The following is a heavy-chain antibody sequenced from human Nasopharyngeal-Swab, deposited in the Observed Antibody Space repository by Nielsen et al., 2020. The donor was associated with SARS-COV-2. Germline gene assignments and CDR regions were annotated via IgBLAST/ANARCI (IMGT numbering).Heavy chain of an antibody. CDR3: ARGAFEYSSSWYDPYYFDS. CDR2: ISGSGGYS. V-gene: IGHV3-23*01. D-gene: IGHD6-19*01. Sequence: GGSLRLSCAASRFTFSRYGMSWVRQAPGKGLEWVSTISGSGGYSYYADSVKGRFTISRDNSKNTLYLQMNSLRVEDTAIYYCARGAFEYSSSWYDPYYFDSWGQGTLVTVSS. CDR1: RFTFSRYG. J-gene: IGHJ4*02.